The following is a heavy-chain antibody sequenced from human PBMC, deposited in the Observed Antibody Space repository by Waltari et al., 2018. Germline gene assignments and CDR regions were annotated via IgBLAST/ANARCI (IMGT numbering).Heavy chain of an antibody. J-gene: IGHJ4*02. Sequence: QVQLVESGGGVVQPGRSLRLSCAASGFTFSSYGMHWVRQAPGKGVEGMAVISYDGSNKYYADSVKGRFTISRDNSKNTLYLQMNSLGAEDTAVYYCAKGVYGSLDYWGQGTLVTVSS. CDR3: AKGVYGSLDY. D-gene: IGHD3-10*01. CDR2: ISYDGSNK. CDR1: GFTFSSYG. V-gene: IGHV3-30*18.